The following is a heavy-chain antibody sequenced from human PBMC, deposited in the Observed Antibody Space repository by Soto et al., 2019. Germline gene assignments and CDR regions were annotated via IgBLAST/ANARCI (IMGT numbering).Heavy chain of an antibody. J-gene: IGHJ4*02. V-gene: IGHV4-39*01. D-gene: IGHD4-17*01. CDR1: GGSISSSSYY. Sequence: QLQLQASGPVLVTPSETLSLTCTVSGGSISSSSYYWGWIRQPPGKGLEWIGCTYYSGSTYYNPSLKSRVTISLDTSTNEFSLKRRSVTASDTDVYYCARHYGDYVVIDHWGQGTLVTVSA. CDR3: ARHYGDYVVIDH. CDR2: TYYSGST.